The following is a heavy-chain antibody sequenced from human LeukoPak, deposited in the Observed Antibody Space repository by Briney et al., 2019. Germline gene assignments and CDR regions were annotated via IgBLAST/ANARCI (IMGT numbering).Heavy chain of an antibody. J-gene: IGHJ4*02. Sequence: GGSLRLSCAVSGFTFSSYAMHWVRQAPGKGLEWVAVISYDGNNKYYADSVQGRFTISRDNSKNTLYLQMNSLRAEDTAVYYCARVWTNKVATRYYFDYWGQGTLVTVSS. V-gene: IGHV3-30-3*01. D-gene: IGHD5-12*01. CDR1: GFTFSSYA. CDR2: ISYDGNNK. CDR3: ARVWTNKVATRYYFDY.